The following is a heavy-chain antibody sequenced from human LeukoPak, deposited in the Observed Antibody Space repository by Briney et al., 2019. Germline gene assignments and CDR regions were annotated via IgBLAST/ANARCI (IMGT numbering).Heavy chain of an antibody. Sequence: SETLSLTCAVYGGSFSGYYWSWIRQPPGKGLEWIGEINHSGGTNYNPSLKSRVTISVDTSKNQFSLKLSSVTAADTAVYYCARDRGAEYCSSTSCYRDNWFDPWGQGTLVTVSS. CDR3: ARDRGAEYCSSTSCYRDNWFDP. CDR2: INHSGGT. V-gene: IGHV4-34*01. D-gene: IGHD2-2*02. J-gene: IGHJ5*02. CDR1: GGSFSGYY.